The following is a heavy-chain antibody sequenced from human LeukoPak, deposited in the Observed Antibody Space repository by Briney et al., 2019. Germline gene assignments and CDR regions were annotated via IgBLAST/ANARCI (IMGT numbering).Heavy chain of an antibody. J-gene: IGHJ4*02. D-gene: IGHD2-2*01. V-gene: IGHV1-2*06. CDR1: GYTFTGYY. CDR2: INPNSGGT. CDR3: ARNLDGIFGVVVPAAPY. Sequence: ASVKVSCKASGYTFTGYYMHWVRQAPGQGLEWMGRINPNSGGTNYAQKFQGRVTMTRDTSISTAYMELSRLRSDDTAVYYCARNLDGIFGVVVPAAPYWGQGTLVTVSS.